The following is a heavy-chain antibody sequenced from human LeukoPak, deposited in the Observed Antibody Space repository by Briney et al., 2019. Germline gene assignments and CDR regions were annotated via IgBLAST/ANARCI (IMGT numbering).Heavy chain of an antibody. CDR1: GYSFSNHH. J-gene: IGHJ4*02. Sequence: ASVKVSCRGSGYSFSNHHLHWVRQAPEQGLEWMGWINPDTGKTNFAQKFEGRVTMTRETSINTAYMELSRLGPDDTAIYYCERAQSESTGHYDFFEYWGQGSLVTVFS. D-gene: IGHD3-9*01. V-gene: IGHV1-2*02. CDR3: ERAQSESTGHYDFFEY. CDR2: INPDTGKT.